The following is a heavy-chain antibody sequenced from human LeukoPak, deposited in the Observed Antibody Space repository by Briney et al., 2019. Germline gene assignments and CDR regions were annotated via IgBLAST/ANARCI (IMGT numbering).Heavy chain of an antibody. CDR2: IYTTGST. D-gene: IGHD3-22*01. V-gene: IGHV4-4*07. J-gene: IGHJ4*02. CDR1: GGSISSYY. CDR3: ARGRYYYDSSGYMFDY. Sequence: PSETLSLTCTVSGGSISSYYWSWIRQPAGKGLEWIGRIYTTGSTNYNPSLKSRVTMSVDTSKNQFSLRLSSVTAADTAVYYCARGRYYYDSSGYMFDYWGQGTLVTVSS.